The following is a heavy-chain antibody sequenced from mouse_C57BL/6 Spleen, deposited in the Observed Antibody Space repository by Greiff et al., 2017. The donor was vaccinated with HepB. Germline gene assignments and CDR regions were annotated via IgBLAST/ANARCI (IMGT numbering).Heavy chain of an antibody. V-gene: IGHV1-42*01. CDR3: ALYDYAFAY. CDR1: GYSFTGYY. J-gene: IGHJ3*01. D-gene: IGHD2-4*01. Sequence: VQLQQSGPELVKPGASVKISCKASGYSFTGYYMNWVKQSPEKSLEWIGEINPSTGGTTYNQKFKAKATLTVDKSSSTAYMQLKSLTSEDSAVYYCALYDYAFAYWGQGTLVTVSA. CDR2: INPSTGGT.